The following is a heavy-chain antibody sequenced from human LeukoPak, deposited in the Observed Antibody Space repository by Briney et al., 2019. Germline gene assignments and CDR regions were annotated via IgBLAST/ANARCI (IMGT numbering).Heavy chain of an antibody. CDR1: GYTFTGYY. D-gene: IGHD6-19*01. V-gene: IGHV1-2*02. CDR3: ASNEVSVAGQFDY. Sequence: ASVKVSCKASGYTFTGYYMHWVRQAPGQGLEWMGWINPNSGGTNYAQKFQGRVTMTRGTSISTAYMELSRLRSDDTAVYYCASNEVSVAGQFDYWGQGTLVTVSS. CDR2: INPNSGGT. J-gene: IGHJ4*02.